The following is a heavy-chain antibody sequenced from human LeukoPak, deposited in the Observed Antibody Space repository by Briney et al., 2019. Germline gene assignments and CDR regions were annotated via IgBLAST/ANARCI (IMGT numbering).Heavy chain of an antibody. Sequence: GGSLRLSCAASGFTFSNYAMTWVRQAPGKGLEWVSEISGSGGSTYFADSVKGRFTISRDNANNSLYLQMNSLRAEDTAVYYCARGRNAFDIWGQGTMVTVSS. CDR2: ISGSGGST. D-gene: IGHD3-10*01. CDR3: ARGRNAFDI. CDR1: GFTFSNYA. J-gene: IGHJ3*02. V-gene: IGHV3-23*01.